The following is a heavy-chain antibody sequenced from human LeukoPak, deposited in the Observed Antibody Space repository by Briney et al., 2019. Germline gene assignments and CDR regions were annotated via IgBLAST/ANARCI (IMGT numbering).Heavy chain of an antibody. V-gene: IGHV4-59*01. CDR3: AREGWGYYFDF. Sequence: TSETLSLTCTVSGGSISSYYWSWIRQPPGKGLEWIGYVYYSGTTNYNPSLKSRVTISVDTSKNQFSLELSSVTAADTAVYYCAREGWGYYFDFWGQGTLVTVSS. CDR2: VYYSGTT. J-gene: IGHJ4*02. D-gene: IGHD7-27*01. CDR1: GGSISSYY.